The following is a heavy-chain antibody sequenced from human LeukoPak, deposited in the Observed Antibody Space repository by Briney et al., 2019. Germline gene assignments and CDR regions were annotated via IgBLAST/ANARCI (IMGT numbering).Heavy chain of an antibody. CDR3: ARGGGGPTPFWLDP. CDR1: GGSFSGYY. CDR2: INHSGST. J-gene: IGHJ5*02. V-gene: IGHV4-34*01. D-gene: IGHD3-16*01. Sequence: SETLSLTCAVYGGSFSGYYWSWIRQPPGKGLEWIGEINHSGSTNYNPSLKSRVTISVDTSKNQFSLKLSSVTAADTAVYYCARGGGGPTPFWLDPWGQGTLVTVSS.